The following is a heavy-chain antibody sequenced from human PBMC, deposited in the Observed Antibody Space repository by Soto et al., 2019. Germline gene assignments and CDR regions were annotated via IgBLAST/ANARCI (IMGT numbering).Heavy chain of an antibody. D-gene: IGHD6-19*01. CDR2: INAGNGNT. J-gene: IGHJ4*02. CDR3: GRAVAVAADFHY. CDR1: GYTFTGYA. V-gene: IGHV1-3*05. Sequence: QVQLVQSGAEEKKPGPSVKVSCKAPGYTFTGYAMHWVRQAPGQSLELMGWINAGNGNTKYPQKFQGRVTITRDTSASTAKMALSGLRSQDTAVYSCGRAVAVAADFHYWGQGTLGTVSA.